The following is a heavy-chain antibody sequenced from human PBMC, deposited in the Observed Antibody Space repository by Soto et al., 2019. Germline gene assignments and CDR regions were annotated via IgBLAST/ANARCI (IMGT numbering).Heavy chain of an antibody. Sequence: GGSLRLSCAASGFTFSSYEMNWVRQAPGKGLEWVSYISSSGSTIYYADSVKGRFTISRDNAKNSLYLQMNSLRAEDTAVYYCARSGGYSYGFPYYYGMDVWGQGTTVTVSS. J-gene: IGHJ6*02. V-gene: IGHV3-48*03. D-gene: IGHD5-18*01. CDR3: ARSGGYSYGFPYYYGMDV. CDR2: ISSSGSTI. CDR1: GFTFSSYE.